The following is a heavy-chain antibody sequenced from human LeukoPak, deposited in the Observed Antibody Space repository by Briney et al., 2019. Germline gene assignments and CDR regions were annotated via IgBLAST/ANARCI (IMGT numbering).Heavy chain of an antibody. Sequence: GRSLRLSCAASGFTFSYYGMHWVRQAPGKGLEWVAVISYDGSNKYYAESVKGRFTISRDNSKNTLYLQMNSLRAEDTAVYYCAKDYYDSSGYYNDAFDMWGQGQWSASLQ. CDR1: GFTFSYYG. D-gene: IGHD3-22*01. V-gene: IGHV3-30*18. CDR3: AKDYYDSSGYYNDAFDM. CDR2: ISYDGSNK. J-gene: IGHJ3*02.